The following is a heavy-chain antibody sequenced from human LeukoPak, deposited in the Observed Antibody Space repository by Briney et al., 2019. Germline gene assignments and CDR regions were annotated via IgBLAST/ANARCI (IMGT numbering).Heavy chain of an antibody. CDR1: GYTFTGYF. CDR3: ARDLSSTSNWEFDF. D-gene: IGHD1-26*01. CDR2: INLNSGGT. Sequence: GASVKVSCKASGYTFTGYFMHWVRQAPGQGLEWMGRINLNSGGTYYAQNFRGRVTMTRDTSISTAYVELSRLTSDDTAVYYCARDLSSTSNWEFDFWGQGTLVTVSS. V-gene: IGHV1-2*06. J-gene: IGHJ4*02.